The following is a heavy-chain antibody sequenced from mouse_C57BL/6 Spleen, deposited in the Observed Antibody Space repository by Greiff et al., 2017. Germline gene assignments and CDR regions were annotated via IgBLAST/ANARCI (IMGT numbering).Heavy chain of an antibody. J-gene: IGHJ3*01. CDR1: GYTFTSYW. D-gene: IGHD4-1*01. CDR2: IDPSDSYT. CDR3: ARYGTRFAY. V-gene: IGHV1-50*01. Sequence: QVQLQQPGAELVKPGASVKLSCKASGYTFTSYWMQWVKQRPGKGLEWIGEIDPSDSYTNYNQKFKGKATLTVDTSSSTAYMQLSSLTSEDSAVYYCARYGTRFAYWGQGTLVTVSA.